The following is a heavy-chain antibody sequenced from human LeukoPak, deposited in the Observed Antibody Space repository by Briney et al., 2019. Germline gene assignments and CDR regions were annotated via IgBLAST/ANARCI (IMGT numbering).Heavy chain of an antibody. Sequence: PGGSLRLSCAASGFTFRNYGMHWVRLGPGKGPEWVAFIRYDGSIKYYVDSVKGRFTVSRDNSKNTLYLQMNSLRADDTAVYYCAKDVNVGGDYFDYWGQGTLVTVSS. D-gene: IGHD3-10*01. CDR3: AKDVNVGGDYFDY. J-gene: IGHJ4*02. CDR1: GFTFRNYG. V-gene: IGHV3-30*02. CDR2: IRYDGSIK.